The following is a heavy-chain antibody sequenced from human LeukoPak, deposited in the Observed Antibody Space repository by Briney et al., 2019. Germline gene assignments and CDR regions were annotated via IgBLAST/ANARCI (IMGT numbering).Heavy chain of an antibody. V-gene: IGHV3-74*01. J-gene: IGHJ4*02. CDR2: INSDGSST. Sequence: GGSLRLSCAASGFTFSSYWMHWVRHAPGKGLVWVSRINSDGSSTSYADSVKGRFTISRDNAKNTLYLQMNSLRAEDTAVYYCAREGVDYYDSSGYFDYWGQGTLVTVSS. CDR3: AREGVDYYDSSGYFDY. D-gene: IGHD3-22*01. CDR1: GFTFSSYW.